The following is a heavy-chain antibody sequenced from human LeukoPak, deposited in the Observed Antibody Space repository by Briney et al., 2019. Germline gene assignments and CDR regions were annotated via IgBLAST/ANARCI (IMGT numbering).Heavy chain of an antibody. CDR1: GGSISRSSYY. CDR3: ARHYDMRYGMDV. Sequence: PSETLSLTCTVSGGSISRSSYYWGWIRQPPGKGLEWIGSISYSGSTYYNPSLKSRVTISVDTSKKQVSLKVTSVTAADTAMHYCARHYDMRYGMDVWGQGTTVTVSS. J-gene: IGHJ6*02. CDR2: ISYSGST. D-gene: IGHD3-9*01. V-gene: IGHV4-39*01.